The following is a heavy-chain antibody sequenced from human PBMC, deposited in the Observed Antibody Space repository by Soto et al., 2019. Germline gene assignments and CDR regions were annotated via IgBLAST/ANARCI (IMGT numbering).Heavy chain of an antibody. D-gene: IGHD2-2*02. CDR3: VKGRCRTITCYTVFLDD. J-gene: IGHJ4*02. CDR2: IYSGGST. CDR1: GFTVNSNY. V-gene: IGHV3-66*02. Sequence: PGGSLRLSCAASGFTVNSNYMSWVRQAPGKGLEWVSVIYSGGSTYYADSVRGRFTISRDNSNNTVYLQLSSLRTADTAVYHCVKGRCRTITCYTVFLDDWGRGTLVTVSS.